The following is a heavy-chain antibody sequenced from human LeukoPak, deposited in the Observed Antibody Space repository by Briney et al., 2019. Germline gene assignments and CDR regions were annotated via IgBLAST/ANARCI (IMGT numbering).Heavy chain of an antibody. Sequence: GGSLRLSCAASGFTFSIYGMHWVRQAPGKGLEWVAVMANDAKTTYYADSVKGRFTISRDNSKNTLYLQMNSLRAEDTAVYYCAKDRYDYVWGSYRYYFDYWGQGTLVTVSS. CDR2: MANDAKTT. V-gene: IGHV3-30*18. J-gene: IGHJ4*02. CDR3: AKDRYDYVWGSYRYYFDY. CDR1: GFTFSIYG. D-gene: IGHD3-16*02.